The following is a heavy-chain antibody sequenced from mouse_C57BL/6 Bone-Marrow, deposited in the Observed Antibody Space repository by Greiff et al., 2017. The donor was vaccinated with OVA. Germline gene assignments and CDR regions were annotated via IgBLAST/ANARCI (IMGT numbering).Heavy chain of an antibody. J-gene: IGHJ3*01. CDR3: ARPIYDGYSWFAY. Sequence: EVMLVESGGGLVKPGGSLKLSCAASGFTFSSYTMSWVRQTPEKRLEWVATISGGGGNTYYPDSVKGRFTISRDNAKNTLYLQMSSLRSEDTALYYCARPIYDGYSWFAYWGQGTLVTVSA. D-gene: IGHD2-3*01. CDR1: GFTFSSYT. CDR2: ISGGGGNT. V-gene: IGHV5-9*01.